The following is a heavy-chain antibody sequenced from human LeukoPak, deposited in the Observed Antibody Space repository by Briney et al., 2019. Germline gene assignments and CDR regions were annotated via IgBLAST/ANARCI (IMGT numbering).Heavy chain of an antibody. CDR2: ISYDGSNK. CDR3: ARNSEEVGFVVVVAASFDY. D-gene: IGHD2-15*01. V-gene: IGHV3-30-3*01. J-gene: IGHJ4*02. CDR1: GFTFSSYA. Sequence: PGGSLRLSCAASGFTFSSYAMHWVRQAPGKGLEWVAVISYDGSNKYYADSVKGRFTISRDNSKNTLYLQMNSLRAEDTAVYYCARNSEEVGFVVVVAASFDYWGQGTLVTVSS.